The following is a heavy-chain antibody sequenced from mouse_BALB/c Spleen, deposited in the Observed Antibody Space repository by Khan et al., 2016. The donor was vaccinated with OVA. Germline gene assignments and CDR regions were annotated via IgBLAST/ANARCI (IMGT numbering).Heavy chain of an antibody. CDR3: TRRNWDVAWFAY. J-gene: IGHJ3*01. Sequence: VQLQQSGTVLARPGASVKMSCKASGYTFTSYWMHWVKQRPGQGLEWIGDIYPGNPDTNYNQKFKGKAKLTAVTSTSTAYMELSSLTNEDSAVYYCTRRNWDVAWFAYWGQGTLVTVSA. CDR2: IYPGNPDT. CDR1: GYTFTSYW. D-gene: IGHD4-1*01. V-gene: IGHV1-5*01.